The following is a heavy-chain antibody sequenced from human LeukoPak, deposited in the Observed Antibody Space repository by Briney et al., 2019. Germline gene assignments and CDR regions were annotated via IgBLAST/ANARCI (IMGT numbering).Heavy chain of an antibody. CDR1: GFTFSNAW. Sequence: GGSLRLSCAASGFTFSNAWMSWVRQAPGKGLEWVGRIKSKTDGGTTDYAAPVKGRFTISRDDSKNTLYLQMNSLKTEDTAVYYCTTPSPAVTREDYWGQGTLVTVSS. CDR2: IKSKTDGGTT. CDR3: TTPSPAVTREDY. V-gene: IGHV3-15*01. J-gene: IGHJ4*02. D-gene: IGHD6-19*01.